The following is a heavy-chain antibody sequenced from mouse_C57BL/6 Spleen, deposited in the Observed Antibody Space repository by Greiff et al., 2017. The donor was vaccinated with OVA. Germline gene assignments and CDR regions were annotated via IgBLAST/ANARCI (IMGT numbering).Heavy chain of an antibody. CDR2: IYPENGDT. J-gene: IGHJ3*02. D-gene: IGHD2-5*01. Sequence: VQLQQSGAELVRPGASVKMSCTASGFTFKDDYMHWVKQRPEQGLEWIGWIYPENGDTEYASKFQGKATITADTSSNTAYLQLSSLTSEDTAVYYCTRNSNYEWGQGTLVTVSA. V-gene: IGHV14-4*01. CDR3: TRNSNYE. CDR1: GFTFKDDY.